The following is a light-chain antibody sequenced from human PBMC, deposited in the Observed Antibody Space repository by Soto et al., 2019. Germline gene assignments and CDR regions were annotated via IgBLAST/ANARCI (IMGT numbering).Light chain of an antibody. CDR3: QSYDSSLSGYVA. Sequence: QSVLTQPPSVSGAPGQRVTISCTGSSSNIGAGYDVHWYQQLPGTAPKLLIYGNSNRPSGVPDRFSGSKSGTSASLAITGLQAEDVADYYCQSYDSSLSGYVAFGGGTKVTVL. V-gene: IGLV1-40*01. CDR1: SSNIGAGYD. J-gene: IGLJ2*01. CDR2: GNS.